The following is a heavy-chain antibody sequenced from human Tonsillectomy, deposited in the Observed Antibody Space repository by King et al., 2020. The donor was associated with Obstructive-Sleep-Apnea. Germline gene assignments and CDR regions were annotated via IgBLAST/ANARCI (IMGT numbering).Heavy chain of an antibody. CDR2: MYYSGNT. CDR3: ARHRGVEDYGGYGDYFDY. D-gene: IGHD5-12*01. V-gene: IGHV4-59*08. J-gene: IGHJ4*02. CDR1: GGSISNYY. Sequence: QLQESGPGLVKPSETLSLTCTGSGGSISNYYWSWIRQPPGKGLEWIGYMYYSGNTNFNPSLKSRVTISADTSKIQFSLSLSSVTAADTAVYYCARHRGVEDYGGYGDYFDYWGQGTLVTVSS.